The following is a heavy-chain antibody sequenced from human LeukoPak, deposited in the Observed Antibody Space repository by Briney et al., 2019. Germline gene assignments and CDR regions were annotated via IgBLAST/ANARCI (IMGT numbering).Heavy chain of an antibody. J-gene: IGHJ4*02. CDR1: GGSLSSHY. D-gene: IGHD3-22*01. CDR3: ASSPFYDSSGFADL. Sequence: SETLSLTCSVSGGSLSSHYWSWIRQPPGKGLEWIGEINHSGSTNYNPSLKSRVTISVDTSKNQFSLKLSSVTAADTAVYYCASSPFYDSSGFADLWGQGTLVTVSS. V-gene: IGHV4-34*01. CDR2: INHSGST.